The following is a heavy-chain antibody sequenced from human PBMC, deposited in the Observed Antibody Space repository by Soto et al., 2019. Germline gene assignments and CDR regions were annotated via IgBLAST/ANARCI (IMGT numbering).Heavy chain of an antibody. CDR2: IYWDEAK. J-gene: IGHJ5*02. D-gene: IGHD3-10*01. CDR3: AHRGKDIMVRGVIISWFDP. CDR1: GFSLSTSGVG. V-gene: IGHV2-5*02. Sequence: QITLKESGPTLVNPTQTLTLTCTFSGFSLSTSGVGVGWIRQPPGKALEWLALIYWDEAKRYSPSLKSRLTITKDTTKNQVVLTMTNMDPVDTATYYCAHRGKDIMVRGVIISWFDPWGQGTLVTVSS.